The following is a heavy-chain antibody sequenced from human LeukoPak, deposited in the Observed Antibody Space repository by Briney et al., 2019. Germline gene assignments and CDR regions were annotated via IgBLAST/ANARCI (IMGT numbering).Heavy chain of an antibody. CDR2: INPNSGGT. J-gene: IGHJ4*02. D-gene: IGHD6-6*01. CDR3: ARSYSSSSSADY. Sequence: ASVKVSCKASGYTFTGYYMHWVRQAPGQGLEWMGWINPNSGGTNYAQKFQGRVTMTRDTSISTAYMELSRLRSDDTAVYYCARSYSSSSSADYWGQGTLVTVSS. CDR1: GYTFTGYY. V-gene: IGHV1-2*02.